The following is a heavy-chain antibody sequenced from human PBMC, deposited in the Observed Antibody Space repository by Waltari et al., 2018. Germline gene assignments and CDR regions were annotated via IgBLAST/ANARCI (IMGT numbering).Heavy chain of an antibody. CDR2: IFYIGST. D-gene: IGHD3-3*01. J-gene: IGHJ4*02. CDR3: ARGRNFGDLWSQISRGGRFDS. CDR1: GDSISRNTFF. V-gene: IGHV4-39*06. Sequence: LQLQESGPGLVKPSETLSLTCTVSGDSISRNTFFWGWIRQSPGKGLGWVGSIFYIGSTYYNPSLKSRVTISLDTSKAQFPLELGALTAADMAVYYCARGRNFGDLWSQISRGGRFDSWGQGTLVTVSS.